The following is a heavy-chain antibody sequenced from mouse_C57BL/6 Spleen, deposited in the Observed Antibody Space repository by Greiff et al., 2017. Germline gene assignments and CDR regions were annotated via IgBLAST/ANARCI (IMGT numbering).Heavy chain of an antibody. V-gene: IGHV1-81*01. CDR3: ARSGSGSGAMDY. D-gene: IGHD3-1*01. Sequence: VQLQQSGAELARPGASVKLSCKASGYTFTSYGISWVKQRTGQGLEWIGEIYPRSGNTYYNEKFKGKATLTADKSSSTAYMELRSLTSEDSAVDFCARSGSGSGAMDYWGQGTSVTVSS. CDR2: IYPRSGNT. J-gene: IGHJ4*01. CDR1: GYTFTSYG.